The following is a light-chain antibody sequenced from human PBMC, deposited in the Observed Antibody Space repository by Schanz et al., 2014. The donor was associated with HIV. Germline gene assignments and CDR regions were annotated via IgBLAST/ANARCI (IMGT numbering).Light chain of an antibody. CDR2: GAS. CDR3: QQYLSSQLT. Sequence: EIVLTQSPGTLSLSPGERATLSCRASQSVSGFLAWYQQKPGQAPRLLIYGASSRATGIPDRFSGSGSGTVFTLTISRLEPEDFAVYYCQQYLSSQLTFGGGTKVEIK. V-gene: IGKV3-20*01. J-gene: IGKJ4*01. CDR1: QSVSGF.